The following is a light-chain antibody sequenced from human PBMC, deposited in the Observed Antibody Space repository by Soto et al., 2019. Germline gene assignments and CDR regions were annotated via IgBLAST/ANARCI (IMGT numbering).Light chain of an antibody. V-gene: IGLV2-14*01. Sequence: QSALTQPASVSGSPGQSITISCTGTSSDVGGYNYVSWYQQHPGKAPKLMIYDVSNRPSGVSNRFSGSKSGNTASLTISGLQAEDEADYYCSSYKRSSTLYVVFGGGTKLTV. J-gene: IGLJ2*01. CDR1: SSDVGGYNY. CDR2: DVS. CDR3: SSYKRSSTLYVV.